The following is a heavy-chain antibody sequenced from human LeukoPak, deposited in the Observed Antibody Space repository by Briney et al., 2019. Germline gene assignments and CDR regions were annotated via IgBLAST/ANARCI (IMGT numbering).Heavy chain of an antibody. CDR2: IKSKTDGGTT. J-gene: IGHJ4*02. V-gene: IGHV3-15*01. D-gene: IGHD3-3*01. CDR3: TTESYDFWSGYYPH. Sequence: GGSLRLSCAASGLTFSNAWMSWVRQAPGKGLEWVGRIKSKTDGGTTDYAAPVKGRFTISRDDSKNTLYLQMNSLKTEDTAVYYCTTESYDFWSGYYPHWGQGTLVTVSS. CDR1: GLTFSNAW.